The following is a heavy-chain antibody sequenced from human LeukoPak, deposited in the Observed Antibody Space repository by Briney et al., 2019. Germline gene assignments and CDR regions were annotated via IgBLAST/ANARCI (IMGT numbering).Heavy chain of an antibody. D-gene: IGHD6-6*01. CDR3: ARGRRRAARPASPRHYYGMDV. CDR2: INHSGST. Sequence: PSETLSLTCAVYGGSFSGYYWSWIRQPPGKGLEWIGEINHSGSTNYNPSLKSRVTISVDTSKNQFSLKLSSVTAADTAVYYCARGRRRAARPASPRHYYGMDVWGQGTTVTVPS. J-gene: IGHJ6*02. V-gene: IGHV4-34*01. CDR1: GGSFSGYY.